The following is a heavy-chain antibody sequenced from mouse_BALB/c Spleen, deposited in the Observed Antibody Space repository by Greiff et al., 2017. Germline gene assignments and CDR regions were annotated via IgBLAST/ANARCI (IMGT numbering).Heavy chain of an antibody. CDR2: ISDGGSYT. V-gene: IGHV5-4*02. CDR1: GFTFSDYY. D-gene: IGHD1-1*01. CDR3: ARDVYYGSSYDAMDY. J-gene: IGHJ4*01. Sequence: DVHLVESGGGLVKPGGSLKLSCAASGFTFSDYYMYWVRQTPEKRLEWVATISDGGSYTYYPDSVKGRFTISRDNAKNNLYLQMSSLKSEDTAMYYCARDVYYGSSYDAMDYWGQGTSVTVSS.